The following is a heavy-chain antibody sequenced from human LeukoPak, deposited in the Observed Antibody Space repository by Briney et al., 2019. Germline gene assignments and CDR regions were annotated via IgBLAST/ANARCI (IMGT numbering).Heavy chain of an antibody. V-gene: IGHV4-39*07. D-gene: IGHD3-10*01. CDR3: ARVSDYYYGTLLCAFDI. J-gene: IGHJ3*02. Sequence: PSETLSLTCTVSGGSISSSNYYWGWIRQPPGKGLEWIGSIYYSGSTYYNPSLKSRVTISVDTSKNQFSLKLSSVTAADTAVYYCARVSDYYYGTLLCAFDIWGQGTMVTVSS. CDR1: GGSISSSNYY. CDR2: IYYSGST.